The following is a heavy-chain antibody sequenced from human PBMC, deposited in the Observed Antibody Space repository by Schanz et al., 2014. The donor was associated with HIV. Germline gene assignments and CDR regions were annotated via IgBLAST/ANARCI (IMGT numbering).Heavy chain of an antibody. J-gene: IGHJ6*02. CDR2: IIPIFGTA. V-gene: IGHV1-69*01. CDR3: ARAAFSSEYYCGMDV. Sequence: QVQLVQSGAEVKKPGSSVKVSCKASGGTFSIYAISWVRQAPGQGLEWMGGIIPIFGTANYAQKFQGRVPIIADASTSTAYMELSSLRSADTAVYFCARAAFSSEYYCGMDVWGQGTTVTVSS. D-gene: IGHD3-3*02. CDR1: GGTFSIYA.